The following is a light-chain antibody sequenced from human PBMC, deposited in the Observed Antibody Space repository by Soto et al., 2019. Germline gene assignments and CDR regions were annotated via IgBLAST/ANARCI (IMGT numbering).Light chain of an antibody. V-gene: IGKV3-15*01. CDR3: QKYSNWPRK. CDR1: QSLSIN. CDR2: GAS. Sequence: EIVMTHSPATLSVSPLEIATLSFSSSQSLSINLAWYQQKPGQAPRVLIYGASTRATGIPARFSGSGSGTEFTLTISSLQSEDFAVYYCQKYSNWPRKFGQGTKVDIK. J-gene: IGKJ1*01.